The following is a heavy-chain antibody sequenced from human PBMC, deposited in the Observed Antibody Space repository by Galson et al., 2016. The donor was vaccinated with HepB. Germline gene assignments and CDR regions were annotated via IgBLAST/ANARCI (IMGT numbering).Heavy chain of an antibody. CDR1: GFTFSDYA. V-gene: IGHV3-23*01. Sequence: SCAASGFTFSDYAMSWVRQAPGQGLQWVSTIRGTGVTTHYADSVKGRFTISRDNSKNTLYLQMSSLRAEDTAMYYCAKATPYYDVLTGFFVYYSDYWGHGTLVTVSS. CDR3: AKATPYYDVLTGFFVYYSDY. D-gene: IGHD3-9*01. CDR2: IRGTGVTT. J-gene: IGHJ4*01.